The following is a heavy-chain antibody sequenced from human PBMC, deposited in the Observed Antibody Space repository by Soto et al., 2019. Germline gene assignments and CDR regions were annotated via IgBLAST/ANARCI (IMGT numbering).Heavy chain of an antibody. V-gene: IGHV4-4*07. D-gene: IGHD5-12*01. CDR3: AREVSYSAYNFAHGIQLWSFDF. CDR2: ILSSGST. CDR1: GGSINTFY. Sequence: PSETLSLTCTVSGGSINTFYWSWVRQPAGKGLEWIGRILSSGSTSFNPSLESRVAMSVDTSKNHFSLNLSSVTAADMAVYYCAREVSYSAYNFAHGIQLWSFDFWGQGALVTVSS. J-gene: IGHJ4*02.